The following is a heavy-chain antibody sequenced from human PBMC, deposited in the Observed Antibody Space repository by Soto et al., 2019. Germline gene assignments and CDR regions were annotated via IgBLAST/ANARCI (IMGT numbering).Heavy chain of an antibody. V-gene: IGHV1-69*01. CDR1: GGTFNNCG. J-gene: IGHJ2*01. CDR2: IIPIFNTL. D-gene: IGHD3-16*01. Sequence: QVQLVQSGAEVKKPGSSMKVSCKASGGTFNNCGVSWVRQAPGQGLEWMGGIIPIFNTLNYAQRFLGRLTISAYESATTVYMGLSSLTSEDTAVYYCARFWGKWYFVLWGRGTLVTVSS. CDR3: ARFWGKWYFVL.